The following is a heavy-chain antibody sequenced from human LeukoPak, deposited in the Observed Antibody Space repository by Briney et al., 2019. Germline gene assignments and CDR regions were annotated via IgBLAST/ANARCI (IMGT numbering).Heavy chain of an antibody. CDR1: GYTFTSYG. D-gene: IGHD3-3*01. V-gene: IGHV1-18*01. CDR3: AREEAIFGVVIITY. J-gene: IGHJ4*02. CDR2: ISAYNGNT. Sequence: ASVKVSCKASGYTFTSYGISWVRQAPGQGLEWMGWISAYNGNTNYAQKLQGRVTMTTDTSTSTAYMELRSLRSDDTAVYYCAREEAIFGVVIITYWGQGTLVTVSS.